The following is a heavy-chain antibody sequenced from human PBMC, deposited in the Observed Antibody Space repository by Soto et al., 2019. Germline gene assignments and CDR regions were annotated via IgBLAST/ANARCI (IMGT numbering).Heavy chain of an antibody. CDR2: MNSDGSRT. D-gene: IGHD6-19*01. CDR3: ARGPRGWSGFDY. J-gene: IGHJ4*02. V-gene: IGHV3-74*01. Sequence: EVQLVESGGGLVQPGGSLRLSCAASEFTFSSDWMHWVRQAPGKGLVWVSRMNSDGSRTTYADSVKGRFTISRDNAKNTLYLQMNSLRAEETAVYYCARGPRGWSGFDYWGQGTLVTVSS. CDR1: EFTFSSDW.